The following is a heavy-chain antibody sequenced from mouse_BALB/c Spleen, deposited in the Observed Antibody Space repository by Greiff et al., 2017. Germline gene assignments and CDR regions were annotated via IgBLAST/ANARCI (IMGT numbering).Heavy chain of an antibody. Sequence: EVMLVESGGGLVKPGGSLKLSCAASGFTFSSYAMSWVRQTPEKRLEWVASISSGGSTYYPDSVKGRFTISRDNARNILYLQMSSLRSEDTAMYYCARIITTDYYAMDYWGQGTSVTVSS. CDR1: GFTFSSYA. CDR3: ARIITTDYYAMDY. J-gene: IGHJ4*01. V-gene: IGHV5-6-5*01. CDR2: ISSGGST. D-gene: IGHD1-1*01.